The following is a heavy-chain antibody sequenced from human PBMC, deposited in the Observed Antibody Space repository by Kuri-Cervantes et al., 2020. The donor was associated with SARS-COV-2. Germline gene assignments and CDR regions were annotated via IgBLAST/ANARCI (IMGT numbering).Heavy chain of an antibody. CDR2: ISYDGSNK. Sequence: GGSLRLSCAASGFTFSSYAMHWVRQAPGKGLEWVAVISYDGSNKYYADSVKGRFTISRDNSKNTLYLQMNSLRAEDMAVYYCARDRVVEAFDIWGQGTMVTVS. CDR1: GFTFSSYA. J-gene: IGHJ3*02. V-gene: IGHV3-30-3*01. CDR3: ARDRVVEAFDI. D-gene: IGHD2-15*01.